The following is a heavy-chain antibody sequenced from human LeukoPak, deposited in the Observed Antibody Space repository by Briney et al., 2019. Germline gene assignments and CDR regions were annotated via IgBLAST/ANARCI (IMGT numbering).Heavy chain of an antibody. V-gene: IGHV4-34*01. CDR1: GESFSGYY. J-gene: IGHJ4*02. CDR2: INHSGST. D-gene: IGHD3-22*01. CDR3: ASLEHYYDSSAPRFDY. Sequence: SETLSLTCAVYGESFSGYYWSWIRQPPGKRLEWIGEINHSGSTNYNPSLKSRVTISVDTSKNQFSLKLSSVTAADTAVYYCASLEHYYDSSAPRFDYWGQGTLVTVSS.